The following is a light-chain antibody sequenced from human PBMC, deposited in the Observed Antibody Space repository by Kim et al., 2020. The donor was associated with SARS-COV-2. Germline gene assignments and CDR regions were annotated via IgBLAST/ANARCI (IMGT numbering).Light chain of an antibody. CDR2: GKN. CDR1: SLRSYY. J-gene: IGLJ2*01. V-gene: IGLV3-19*01. CDR3: NPRDSSGNRLV. Sequence: SSELTQDPAVSVALGQTVRITCQGDSLRSYYATWYQQKPGQAPVLVIYGKNNRPSGIPDRFSGSNSGNTASLTIAGAQAEDEADYYCNPRDSSGNRLVFG.